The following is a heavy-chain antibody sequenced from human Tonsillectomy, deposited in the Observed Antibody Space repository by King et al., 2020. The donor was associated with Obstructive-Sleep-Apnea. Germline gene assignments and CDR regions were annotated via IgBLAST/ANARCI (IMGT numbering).Heavy chain of an antibody. CDR2: ISDDGSNK. CDR3: AREDSYGSGNYYKSFDS. D-gene: IGHD3-10*01. J-gene: IGHJ4*02. V-gene: IGHV3-30*04. CDR1: GLTFSTYA. Sequence: VQLVESGGGVVQPGRSLRLSCGASGLTFSTYAMHWVRQAPGKGLEWVAFISDDGSNKYYADSVKGRFTISRDNSKNTVSLQLNGLRADDTAVYYCAREDSYGSGNYYKSFDSWGQGTLVTVSS.